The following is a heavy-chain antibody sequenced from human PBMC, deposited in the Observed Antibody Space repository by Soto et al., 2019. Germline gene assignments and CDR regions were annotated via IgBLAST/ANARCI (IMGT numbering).Heavy chain of an antibody. Sequence: QVQLQQWGAGLLKPSETLSLTCAVYGGSFSGYYWSWIRQPPGKGLEWIGEINHSGSTNYNPSLKSRVTISVDTSKNQFSLKLSSVTAADTAVYYCARGVKYHLEGYYYGMDVWGQGTTVTVSS. J-gene: IGHJ6*02. CDR1: GGSFSGYY. V-gene: IGHV4-34*01. CDR3: ARGVKYHLEGYYYGMDV. CDR2: INHSGST. D-gene: IGHD2-2*01.